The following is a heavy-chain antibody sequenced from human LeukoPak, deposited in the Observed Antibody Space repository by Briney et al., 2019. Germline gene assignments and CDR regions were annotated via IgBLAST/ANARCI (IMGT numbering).Heavy chain of an antibody. CDR1: GYTFTSYY. Sequence: ASVKVSCKPSGYTFTSYYIHWVRQAPGQGLEWMGIINPSGGSTSYAQKFQGRVTMTRDTSTSSVYMELSSLRSEDTAVYYCARGAIAAGGPYYYGMDVWGQGTTVTVAS. J-gene: IGHJ6*02. CDR3: ARGAIAAGGPYYYGMDV. D-gene: IGHD6-13*01. CDR2: INPSGGST. V-gene: IGHV1-46*01.